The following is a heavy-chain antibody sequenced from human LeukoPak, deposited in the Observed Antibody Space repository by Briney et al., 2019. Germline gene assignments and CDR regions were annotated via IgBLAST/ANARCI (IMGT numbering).Heavy chain of an antibody. D-gene: IGHD3-10*01. CDR3: ARDSGLRGSFDI. Sequence: GGSLRLSCAASGFTFSSYSMNWVRQAPGKGLEWVSSISSSSSYIYYADSVKGRFAISRDNAKNSLYLQMNSLRAEDTAVYYCARDSGLRGSFDIWGQGTMVTVSS. CDR1: GFTFSSYS. V-gene: IGHV3-21*01. J-gene: IGHJ3*02. CDR2: ISSSSSYI.